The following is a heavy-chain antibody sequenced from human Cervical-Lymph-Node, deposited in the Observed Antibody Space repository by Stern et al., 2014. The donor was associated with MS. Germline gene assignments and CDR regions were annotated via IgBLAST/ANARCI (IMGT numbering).Heavy chain of an antibody. Sequence: VQLVESGGGVVKPGASLRLSCAASGFTFSDHDITWIRQAPGQGLEFLSFINGGGTFVNYADSVTGRFTISRDNAKNSLFLQMNSLTTEDTAVYYCSRDPRLLDYWGQGTLVTVSS. CDR1: GFTFSDHD. CDR3: SRDPRLLDY. CDR2: INGGGTFV. V-gene: IGHV3-11*01. J-gene: IGHJ4*02.